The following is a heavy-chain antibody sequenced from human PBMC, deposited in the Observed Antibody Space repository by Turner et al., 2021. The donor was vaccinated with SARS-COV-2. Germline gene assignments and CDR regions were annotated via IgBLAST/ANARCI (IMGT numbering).Heavy chain of an antibody. Sequence: QLQLQESGPGLVKPSETLSLTCTVSGGPIRNNNYYWGWIRQSPGKGLEWIGTVYYRGSTYYNPSLKSRVTISVDTSKNQFSLKLGSVTAADTAVYYCARHGLDILTGVFDYWGQGILVTVSS. CDR1: GGPIRNNNYY. D-gene: IGHD3-9*01. CDR2: VYYRGST. J-gene: IGHJ4*02. CDR3: ARHGLDILTGVFDY. V-gene: IGHV4-39*01.